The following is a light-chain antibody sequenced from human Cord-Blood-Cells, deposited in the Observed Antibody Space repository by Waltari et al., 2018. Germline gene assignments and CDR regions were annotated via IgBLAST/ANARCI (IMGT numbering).Light chain of an antibody. CDR1: SSDVGGYNY. Sequence: QSALTQPRSVSGSPGQSVTISCTGTSSDVGGYNYVSWYQKHPGKAPKLMIYDVSKRPSGVPDRFSGSKSGNTASLTISGLQAENEAYYYCCSYAGSYTYVFGTGTKVTVL. CDR3: CSYAGSYTYV. V-gene: IGLV2-11*01. J-gene: IGLJ1*01. CDR2: DVS.